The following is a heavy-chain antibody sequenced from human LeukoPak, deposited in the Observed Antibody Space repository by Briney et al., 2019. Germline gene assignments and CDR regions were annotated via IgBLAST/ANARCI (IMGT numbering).Heavy chain of an antibody. CDR1: GYTFTSYG. CDR2: ISAYNGNT. V-gene: IGHV1-18*01. J-gene: IGHJ4*02. Sequence: LVASVKVSCKASGYTFTSYGISWVRQAPGQGLEWMGWISAYNGNTNYAQKLQGRVTMTTDTSTSTAYMELRSLRSDDTAVYYCARDRRGLFSTYYFDYWGQGTLVTVSS. CDR3: ARDRRGLFSTYYFDY. D-gene: IGHD2/OR15-2a*01.